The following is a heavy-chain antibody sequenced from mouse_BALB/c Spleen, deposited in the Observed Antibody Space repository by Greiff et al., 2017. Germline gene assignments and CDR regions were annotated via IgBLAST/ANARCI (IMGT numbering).Heavy chain of an antibody. D-gene: IGHD1-2*01. Sequence: QVQLQQSAAELARPGASVKMSCKASGYTFTSYTMHWVKQRPGQGLEWIGYINPSSGYTEYNQKFKDKTTLTVDESSSTAYMQLSSLTSEDSAVYYCARSLITTATMDYWGQGTSGTVSS. CDR2: INPSSGYT. CDR3: ARSLITTATMDY. V-gene: IGHV1-4*02. CDR1: GYTFTSYT. J-gene: IGHJ4*01.